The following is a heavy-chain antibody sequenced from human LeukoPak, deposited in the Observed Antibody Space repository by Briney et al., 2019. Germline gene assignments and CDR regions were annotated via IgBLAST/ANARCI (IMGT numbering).Heavy chain of an antibody. D-gene: IGHD2-2*01. J-gene: IGHJ6*03. V-gene: IGHV3-53*05. CDR1: GFTVSSNY. CDR3: AKDEIVVVPAAMGPYGGLLDYYYMDV. Sequence: GGSLRLSCAASGFTVSSNYMSWVRQAPGKGLEWVSVIYSGGSTYYADSVKGRFTISRDNSKNTLYLQMNSLRAEDTAVYYCAKDEIVVVPAAMGPYGGLLDYYYMDVWGKGTTVTISS. CDR2: IYSGGST.